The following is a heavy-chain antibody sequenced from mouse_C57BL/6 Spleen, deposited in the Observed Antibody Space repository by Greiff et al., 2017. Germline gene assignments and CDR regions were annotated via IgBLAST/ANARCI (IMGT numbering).Heavy chain of an antibody. CDR1: GFTFSSYA. J-gene: IGHJ2*01. CDR3: ASVYYDYDEGYYFDY. Sequence: EVQGVESGGGLVKPGGSLKLSCAASGFTFSSYAMSWVRQTPEKRLEWVATISDGGSYTYYPDNVKGRFTISRDNAKNHLYLQMSHLKSEDTAMYYCASVYYDYDEGYYFDYWGQGTTLTVSS. CDR2: ISDGGSYT. V-gene: IGHV5-4*01. D-gene: IGHD2-4*01.